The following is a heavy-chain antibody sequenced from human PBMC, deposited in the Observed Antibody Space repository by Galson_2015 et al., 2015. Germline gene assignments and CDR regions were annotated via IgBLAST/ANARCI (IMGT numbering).Heavy chain of an antibody. CDR1: GFTFSSYW. CDR2: IKQDGSEK. Sequence: SLRLSCAASGFTFSSYWMSWVRQAPGKGLEWVANIKQDGSEKYYVDSVKGRFTISRDNAKNSLYLQMNSLRAEDTAVYYCARVGYSGSRYFDYWGQGTLVTVSS. V-gene: IGHV3-7*01. CDR3: ARVGYSGSRYFDY. J-gene: IGHJ4*02. D-gene: IGHD5-12*01.